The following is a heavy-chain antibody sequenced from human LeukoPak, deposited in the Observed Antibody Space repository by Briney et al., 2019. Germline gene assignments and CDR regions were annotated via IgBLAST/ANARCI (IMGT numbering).Heavy chain of an antibody. CDR1: GGTFSSYA. J-gene: IGHJ4*02. V-gene: IGHV1-18*01. Sequence: ASVKVSCKASGGTFSSYAISWVRQAPGQGLEWMGWTSTYNGNTVYVQKLQGRVTMTTDTSTSTVYMELRSLRSDDTAVYYCGRVHSSSWYQSDYWGQGTLVTVSS. CDR3: GRVHSSSWYQSDY. D-gene: IGHD6-13*01. CDR2: TSTYNGNT.